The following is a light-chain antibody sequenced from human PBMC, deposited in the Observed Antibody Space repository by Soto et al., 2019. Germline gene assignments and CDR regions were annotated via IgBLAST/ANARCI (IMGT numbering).Light chain of an antibody. J-gene: IGLJ1*01. CDR3: CSYADSSTYV. V-gene: IGLV2-23*01. CDR2: EDS. CDR1: SSDVGSYNL. Sequence: QSVLTQPASVSGSPGQSITISCTGTSSDVGSYNLVSWYQQHPGKAPKLIIYEDSKRPSGVSSRFSGSKSGNTASLTISGLQTEDEADYYCCSYADSSTYVFGTGTQLTVL.